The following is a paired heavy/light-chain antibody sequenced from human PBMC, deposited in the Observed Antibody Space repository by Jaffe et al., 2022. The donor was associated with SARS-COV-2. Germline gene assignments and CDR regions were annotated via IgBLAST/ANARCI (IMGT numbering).Heavy chain of an antibody. D-gene: IGHD4-17*01. J-gene: IGHJ6*02. CDR2: IWYDGSNT. CDR1: GFTFRRYA. CDR3: GRDGKGYGDYGYYYYNGVDV. Sequence: QVQLVESGGGVVQPGRSLRLSCAASGFTFRRYAMHWVRQAPGKGLEWVAVIWYDGSNTYYADSVKGRFTISRDNSKNTLYLQMNSLRAEDTAVYNCGRDGKGYGDYGYYYYNGVDVWGQGTTVTVSS. V-gene: IGHV3-33*01.
Light chain of an antibody. CDR1: QGVNNY. J-gene: IGKJ4*01. Sequence: DIQVTQSPSSLSASVGDRVTITCRASQGVNNYLAWYQRKPGKLPKLLIYAASTLQSGVPSRFSGSGSGTDFTLTISSLQPEDVATYYCQKYHSAPLTFGGGTKVEIK. CDR3: QKYHSAPLT. V-gene: IGKV1-27*01. CDR2: AAS.